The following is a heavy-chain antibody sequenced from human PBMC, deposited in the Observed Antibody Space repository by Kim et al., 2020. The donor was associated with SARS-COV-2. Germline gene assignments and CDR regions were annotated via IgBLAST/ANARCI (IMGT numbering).Heavy chain of an antibody. CDR1: GGTFSSYA. D-gene: IGHD2-2*01. Sequence: SVKVSCKASGGTFSSYAISWVRQAPGQGLEWMGGIIPIFGTANYAQKFQGRVTITADESTSTAYMELSSLRSEDTAVYYCARTIVVVPAAIYRAYYYGMDVWGQGTTVTVSS. CDR3: ARTIVVVPAAIYRAYYYGMDV. V-gene: IGHV1-69*13. CDR2: IIPIFGTA. J-gene: IGHJ6*02.